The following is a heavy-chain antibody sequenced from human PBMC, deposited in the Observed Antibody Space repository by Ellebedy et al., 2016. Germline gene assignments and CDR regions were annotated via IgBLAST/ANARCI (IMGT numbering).Heavy chain of an antibody. CDR1: GLTFSKYF. V-gene: IGHV3-74*01. CDR2: IDSDGASS. J-gene: IGHJ6*02. CDR3: ASFSFYFGVDL. Sequence: GESLKISCAASGLTFSKYFMHWVRQTPGKGLEWVAVIDSDGASSNYADSVKGRFTISRDNARKTASLLMNSLRVEDTGLYYCASFSFYFGVDLWGQGTTVTVS. D-gene: IGHD2/OR15-2a*01.